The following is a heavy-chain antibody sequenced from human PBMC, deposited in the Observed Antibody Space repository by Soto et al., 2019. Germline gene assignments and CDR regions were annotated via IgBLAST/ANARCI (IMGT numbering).Heavy chain of an antibody. D-gene: IGHD5-12*01. CDR2: ISSSSSYI. CDR1: GFTFSSYS. J-gene: IGHJ3*02. Sequence: AGSLRLSCAASGFTFSSYSMNWVRQAPGKGLEWVSSISSSSSYIYYADSVKGRFTISRDNAKNSLYLQMNSLRAEDTAVHYCARSTVATHHAFDIWGQGTMVTVSS. V-gene: IGHV3-21*01. CDR3: ARSTVATHHAFDI.